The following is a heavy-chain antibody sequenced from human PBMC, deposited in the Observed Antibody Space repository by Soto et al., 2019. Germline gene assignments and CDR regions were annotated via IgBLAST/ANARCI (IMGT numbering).Heavy chain of an antibody. V-gene: IGHV1-46*01. J-gene: IGHJ1*01. CDR2: VNPSGGST. D-gene: IGHD2-15*01. Sequence: ASVKGSCKASGYLFTAYSMHWVRLAPGQGLEWMGVVNPSGGSTKYAQNFQGRVTMTRDTSTTTIYMELSSLRSDDTAIYYCAREENCIGGTCYSEYFHRRGQATLVTVS. CDR1: GYLFTAYS. CDR3: AREENCIGGTCYSEYFHR.